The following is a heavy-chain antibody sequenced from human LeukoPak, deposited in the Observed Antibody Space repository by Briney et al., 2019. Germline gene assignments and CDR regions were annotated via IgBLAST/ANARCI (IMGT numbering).Heavy chain of an antibody. CDR2: IYTSGST. D-gene: IGHD3-10*01. Sequence: SETLSLTCAVYGGSFSGYYWSWIRQPAGKGLEWIGRIYTSGSTNYNPSLKSRVTISVDTSKNQFSLKLSSVTAADTAVYYCARTMYYYGSGSYFFDYWGQGTLVTVSS. CDR1: GGSFSGYY. V-gene: IGHV4-59*10. CDR3: ARTMYYYGSGSYFFDY. J-gene: IGHJ4*02.